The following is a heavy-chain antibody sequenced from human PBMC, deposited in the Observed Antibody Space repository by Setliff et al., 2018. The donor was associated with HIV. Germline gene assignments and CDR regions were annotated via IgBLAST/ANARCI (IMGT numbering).Heavy chain of an antibody. CDR3: TTIVGFCSSTRCYWDY. V-gene: IGHV3-15*01. CDR2: IKSKTDGGTT. CDR1: GFTFSNAW. D-gene: IGHD2-2*01. Sequence: GGSLRLSCAASGFTFSNAWMSWVRQAPGKGLEWVGRIKSKTDGGTTDYVTPVKGRFTISRDDSKNTLYLQMNSRKTEDTAVYYGTTIVGFCSSTRCYWDYWGQGTLVTVSS. J-gene: IGHJ4*02.